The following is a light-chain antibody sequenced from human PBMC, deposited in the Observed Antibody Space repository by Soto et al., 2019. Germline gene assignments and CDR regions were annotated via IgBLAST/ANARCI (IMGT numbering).Light chain of an antibody. CDR1: SSDVGSYNL. J-gene: IGLJ1*01. CDR3: CSYAGSSTPYV. CDR2: EGS. V-gene: IGLV2-23*01. Sequence: QSVLTQPASVSGSPGQAITISCTGTSSDVGSYNLFSWYQQHPGKAPKLMIYEGSKRPSGVSNRFSGSKSDNTASLTISGLQAEDEADYYCCSYAGSSTPYVFGTGTKLTVL.